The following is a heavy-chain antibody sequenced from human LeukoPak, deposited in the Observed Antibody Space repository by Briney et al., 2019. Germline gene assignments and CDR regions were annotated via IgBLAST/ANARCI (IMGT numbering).Heavy chain of an antibody. J-gene: IGHJ4*02. V-gene: IGHV4-34*01. CDR2: INHSGST. D-gene: IGHD2-2*01. Sequence: PSETLSLTCAVYGGSFSGYYWSWIRQPPGKGLEWIGEINHSGSTNYNPSLKSRVTISVDTSKNQFSLKLSSVTAADTAVYYCAREGEEVPAANYSSSSKETTFDYWGQGTLVTVSS. CDR1: GGSFSGYY. CDR3: AREGEEVPAANYSSSSKETTFDY.